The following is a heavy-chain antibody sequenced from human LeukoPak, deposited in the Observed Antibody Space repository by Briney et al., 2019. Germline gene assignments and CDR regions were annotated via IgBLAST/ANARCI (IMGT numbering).Heavy chain of an antibody. D-gene: IGHD6-6*01. CDR3: ARDKGTSYLSSFDY. V-gene: IGHV1-8*01. J-gene: IGHJ4*02. CDR2: MNPNSGNT. Sequence: GASVKVSCKASGYTFIRNGINWVRQATGQGLEWMGWMNPNSGNTGYAQKFQGRVTMTRNTSISTAYMELSSLRSEDTAVYYCARDKGTSYLSSFDYWGQGTLVTVSS. CDR1: GYTFIRNG.